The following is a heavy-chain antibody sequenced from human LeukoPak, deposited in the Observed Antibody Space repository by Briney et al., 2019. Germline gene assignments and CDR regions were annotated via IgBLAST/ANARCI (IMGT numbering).Heavy chain of an antibody. CDR3: ARDPGYVPGPFYYYYMDV. J-gene: IGHJ6*03. CDR2: ISTDGDTP. Sequence: HPAGSLRLSCAASGCILNNYSMHWVRQAPGKGLEHVSAISTDGDTPYYANSVKRRSTISRDNSKNSLHLQMGGLSVEDTAVYFCARDPGYVPGPFYYYYMDVWGKGTTVIVSS. D-gene: IGHD2-15*01. CDR1: GCILNNYS. V-gene: IGHV3-64*01.